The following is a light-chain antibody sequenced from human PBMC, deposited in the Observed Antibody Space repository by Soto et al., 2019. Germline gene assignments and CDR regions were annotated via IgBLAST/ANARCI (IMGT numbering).Light chain of an antibody. J-gene: IGKJ5*01. Sequence: EVVMTQSPATLSVSPGEGATLSCRASQGIGDTLAWYQQKPGQAPRLLIYGGSRRATGVPDRFSGAGSGTDFTLTISRLEPEDFAVFYCQQYAFSPRTFGQGTRLQIK. CDR1: QGIGDT. CDR3: QQYAFSPRT. V-gene: IGKV3-20*01. CDR2: GGS.